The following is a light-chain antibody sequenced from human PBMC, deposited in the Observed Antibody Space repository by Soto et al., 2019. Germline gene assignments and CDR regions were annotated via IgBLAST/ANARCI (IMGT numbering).Light chain of an antibody. Sequence: EIVLTQSPATLSLSAGDRASLSCRDSQSVSSSYLAWYQQKTGQAPRLLIYGESSRATGIPDRFSGSGSGTDFNLTISRLEPEDFAVYYCQKYGSSPWTCGQGTQVDIK. J-gene: IGKJ1*01. CDR1: QSVSSSY. V-gene: IGKV3-20*01. CDR2: GES. CDR3: QKYGSSPWT.